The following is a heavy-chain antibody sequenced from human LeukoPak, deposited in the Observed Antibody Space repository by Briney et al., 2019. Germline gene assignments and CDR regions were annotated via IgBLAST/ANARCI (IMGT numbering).Heavy chain of an antibody. V-gene: IGHV3-74*01. CDR2: INSDGSIT. Sequence: PGGSLRLSCAASGFTFSSYWMHCVPQAPGKGLVWVSRINSDGSITSYADSVKGRFTISRDNAKNTLYLQMNSLRAEGTAVYYCARVDVQQRLVIDYWGQGTLVTVSS. J-gene: IGHJ4*02. CDR3: ARVDVQQRLVIDY. D-gene: IGHD6-13*01. CDR1: GFTFSSYW.